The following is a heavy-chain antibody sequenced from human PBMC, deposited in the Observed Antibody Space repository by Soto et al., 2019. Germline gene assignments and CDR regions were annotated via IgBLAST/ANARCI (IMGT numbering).Heavy chain of an antibody. Sequence: SETLSLTCTVSGGSISSGGYYWSWIRQHPGKGLEWIGYIYYSGSTYYNPSLKSRVTISVDTSKNQFSLKLSSVTAADTAVYYCARILSKWFYFDYWGQGTLVTVSS. CDR3: ARILSKWFYFDY. J-gene: IGHJ4*02. V-gene: IGHV4-31*03. CDR2: IYYSGST. D-gene: IGHD2-8*01. CDR1: GGSISSGGYY.